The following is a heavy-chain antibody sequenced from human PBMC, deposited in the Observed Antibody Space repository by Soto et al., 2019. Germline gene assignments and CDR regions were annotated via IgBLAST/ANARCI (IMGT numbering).Heavy chain of an antibody. CDR2: IYSSRST. CDR1: GGSVSSGSYY. V-gene: IGHV4-61*01. CDR3: ARLDEALDY. J-gene: IGHJ4*02. Sequence: SETLSLTCTVSGGSVSSGSYYWSWIRQPPGKGLEWIGYIYSSRSTNYNPSLKSRVSISVDTSKNQFSLKLSSVTAADTAVYYCARLDEALDYWGQGTLVTVS.